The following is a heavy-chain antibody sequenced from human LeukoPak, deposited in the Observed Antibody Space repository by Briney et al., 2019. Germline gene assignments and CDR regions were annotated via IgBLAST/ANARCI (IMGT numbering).Heavy chain of an antibody. CDR2: IYYSGST. Sequence: PSETLSLTCTVSGGSVSNSNYYWGWIRQPPGKGLEYIGSIYYSGSTFHNPSLMSRVTMSVDTSKNQFTLKLSSVTAADSAVYHCARHGGDGSGSSSFDYWGQGTLVTVSS. J-gene: IGHJ4*02. CDR3: ARHGGDGSGSSSFDY. CDR1: GGSVSNSNYY. V-gene: IGHV4-39*01. D-gene: IGHD3-10*01.